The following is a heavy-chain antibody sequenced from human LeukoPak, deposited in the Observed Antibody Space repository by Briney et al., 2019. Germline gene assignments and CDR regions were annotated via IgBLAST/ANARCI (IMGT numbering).Heavy chain of an antibody. Sequence: PSETLSLTCTVSGGSISSSSYYWGWIRQPPGKGLEWIGSIYYSGSTYYNPSLKSRVTISVDTSKNQFSLKLSSVTAADTAVYYCAREEAVAARGCDYWGQGTLVTVSS. D-gene: IGHD6-19*01. CDR1: GGSISSSSYY. V-gene: IGHV4-39*07. J-gene: IGHJ4*02. CDR2: IYYSGST. CDR3: AREEAVAARGCDY.